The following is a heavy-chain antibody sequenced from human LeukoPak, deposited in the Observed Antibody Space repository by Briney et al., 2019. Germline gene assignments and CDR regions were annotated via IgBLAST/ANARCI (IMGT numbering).Heavy chain of an antibody. CDR1: GYTYTSYG. Sequence: ASVKVSCKASGYTYTSYGISWVRQAPGQGLEWMGWISAYNGNTNYAQKLQGRVTMTTDTSTSTAYMELRSLRSDDTAVYYCARAGYCSRGSCFGGLYYYYYMDVWGKGTTVTVSS. J-gene: IGHJ6*03. CDR3: ARAGYCSRGSCFGGLYYYYYMDV. V-gene: IGHV1-18*01. D-gene: IGHD2-15*01. CDR2: ISAYNGNT.